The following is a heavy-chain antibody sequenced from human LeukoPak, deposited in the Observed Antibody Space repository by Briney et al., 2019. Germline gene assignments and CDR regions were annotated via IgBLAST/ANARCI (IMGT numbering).Heavy chain of an antibody. CDR1: GGSISSGSYY. CDR2: IYTSGST. J-gene: IGHJ3*02. D-gene: IGHD3/OR15-3a*01. CDR3: ARREISSTGYDRWIGAFDI. V-gene: IGHV4-61*02. Sequence: PSETLSLTCTVSGGSISSGSYYWSWIRQPAGKGLEWIGRIYTSGSTNYNPSLKSRVTISVDTSKNQFSLKLSSVTAADTAVYYCARREISSTGYDRWIGAFDIWGQGTMVTVSS.